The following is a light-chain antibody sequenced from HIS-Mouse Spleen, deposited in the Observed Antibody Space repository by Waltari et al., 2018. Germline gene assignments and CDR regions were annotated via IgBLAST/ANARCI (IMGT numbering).Light chain of an antibody. Sequence: SYELTQPPSVSVSQGQTARIPCPGHALPKQYAYWYQPKPGQAPVLVIYKDSERPSGIPERFSGSSSGTTVTLTISGVQAEDEADYYCQSADSSGTYWVFGGGTKLTVL. J-gene: IGLJ3*02. CDR3: QSADSSGTYWV. V-gene: IGLV3-25*03. CDR1: ALPKQY. CDR2: KDS.